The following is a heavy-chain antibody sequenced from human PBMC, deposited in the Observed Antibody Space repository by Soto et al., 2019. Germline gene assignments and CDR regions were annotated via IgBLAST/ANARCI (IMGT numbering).Heavy chain of an antibody. CDR1: GYTFTGYY. V-gene: IGHV1-2*04. CDR2: INPNSGGT. J-gene: IGHJ3*02. D-gene: IGHD1-26*01. CDR3: ARVVGATFAFDI. Sequence: ASVKVSCKASGYTFTGYYMHWVRQAPGQGLEWMGWINPNSGGTNYAQKFQGLVTMTRDTSISTAYMELSRLRSDDTAVYYCARVVGATFAFDIWGQGTMVTVSS.